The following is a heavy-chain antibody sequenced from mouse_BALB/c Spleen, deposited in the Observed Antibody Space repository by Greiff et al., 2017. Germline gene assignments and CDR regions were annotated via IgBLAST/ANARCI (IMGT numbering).Heavy chain of an antibody. CDR3: ARKCTGYFDV. CDR1: GYAFTNYL. D-gene: IGHD1-1*01. J-gene: IGHJ1*01. CDR2: INPGSGGT. V-gene: IGHV1-54*01. Sequence: VQLQQSGAELVRPGTSVKVSCKASGYAFTNYLIEWVKQRPGQGLEWIGVINPGSGGTNYNEKFKGKATLTADKSSSTAYMQLSSLTSDDSAVYFCARKCTGYFDVWGAGTTVTGSS.